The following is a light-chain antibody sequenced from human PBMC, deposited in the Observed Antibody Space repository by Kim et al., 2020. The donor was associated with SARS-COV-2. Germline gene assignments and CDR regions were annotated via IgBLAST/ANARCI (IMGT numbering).Light chain of an antibody. CDR3: QVWDSSSDHPV. CDR2: YDS. V-gene: IGLV3-21*04. CDR1: NLGSKS. Sequence: SYELTQPPSVSVAPGKTARITCGGNNLGSKSVHWYQQKPGQAPVLVIYYDSDRPSGIPERFSGDNSGNTATLTISRDEAGDEADYYCQVWDSSSDHPVFGGGTKLTVL. J-gene: IGLJ3*02.